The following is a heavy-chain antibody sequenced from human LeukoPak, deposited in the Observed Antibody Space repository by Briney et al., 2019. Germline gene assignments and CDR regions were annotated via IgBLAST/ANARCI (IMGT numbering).Heavy chain of an antibody. V-gene: IGHV3-7*03. CDR3: ASTANNWFDP. CDR2: IKQDGSEK. D-gene: IGHD5-18*01. Sequence: PGGSLRLSCSASGFTFSRYAMHWVRQAPGKGLEWVAVIKQDGSEKYYVDSLKGRFTISRDNGKNSLYLQMDSLRVEDTAVYNCASTANNWFDPWGQGTLVTVSS. J-gene: IGHJ5*02. CDR1: GFTFSRYA.